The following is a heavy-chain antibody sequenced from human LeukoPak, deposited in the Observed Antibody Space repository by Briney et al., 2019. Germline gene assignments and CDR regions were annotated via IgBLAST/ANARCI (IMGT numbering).Heavy chain of an antibody. CDR1: GGSISSSY. Sequence: SSETLSLTCTVSGGSISSSYWSWIRQSPGKGLEGIGSLYYSGTTTKYNPSLKSLVTMSVDRSRNQFSLRLTSVTAADTAAYYCGREAKVWGFVSDSYYYAMDVWGQGTAVIVSS. V-gene: IGHV4-59*13. CDR3: GREAKVWGFVSDSYYYAMDV. D-gene: IGHD3-16*01. J-gene: IGHJ6*02. CDR2: LYYSGTTT.